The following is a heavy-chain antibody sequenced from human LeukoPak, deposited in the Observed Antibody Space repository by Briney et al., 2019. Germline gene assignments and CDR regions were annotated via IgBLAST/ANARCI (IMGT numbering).Heavy chain of an antibody. D-gene: IGHD1-26*01. CDR2: IKQDGSEK. Sequence: GGSLRLSCAASGFTFSSYTMSWVRQAPGKGLEWVANIKQDGSEKYYVDSVKGRFTISRDNAKNSLYLQMNSLRAEDTAVYYCARVSGNYYRWFDSWGQGTLVTVSS. CDR3: ARVSGNYYRWFDS. CDR1: GFTFSSYT. J-gene: IGHJ5*01. V-gene: IGHV3-7*03.